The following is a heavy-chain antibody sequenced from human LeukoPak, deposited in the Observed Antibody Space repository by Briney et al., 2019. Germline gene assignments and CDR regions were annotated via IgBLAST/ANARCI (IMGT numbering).Heavy chain of an antibody. Sequence: QPGRSLRLSCAASGFTFSSYGMHWVRQAPGKGLEWVAVISYDGSNKYYADSVKGRFTISRDNSKNTLYLQMNSLRAEDTAVYYCANEYSRGWYGDYWGQGTLVTVSS. J-gene: IGHJ4*02. V-gene: IGHV3-30*18. CDR1: GFTFSSYG. CDR2: ISYDGSNK. D-gene: IGHD6-19*01. CDR3: ANEYSRGWYGDY.